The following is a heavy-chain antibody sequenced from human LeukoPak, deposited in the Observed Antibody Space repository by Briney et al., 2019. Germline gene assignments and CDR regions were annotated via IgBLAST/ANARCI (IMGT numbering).Heavy chain of an antibody. D-gene: IGHD3-10*01. CDR1: GFTFSFYS. J-gene: IGHJ4*02. CDR3: ATANPTPRGINFDS. Sequence: PGGSLRLSCVASGFTFSFYSMNWVRQAPGKGLEWVSSISSSRSGSKSYIYYADSVKGRFTVSRDNAKNSLYLQMNSLRTDDTAMYYCATANPTPRGINFDSWGQGTLVTVSS. V-gene: IGHV3-21*04. CDR2: ISSSRSGSKSYI.